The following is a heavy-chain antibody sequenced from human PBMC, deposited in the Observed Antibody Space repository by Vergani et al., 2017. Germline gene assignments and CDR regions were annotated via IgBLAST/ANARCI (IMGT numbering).Heavy chain of an antibody. J-gene: IGHJ4*02. D-gene: IGHD2-8*02. V-gene: IGHV3-21*01. CDR2: ITSSSAYT. CDR3: AGSPRYCTDTRCQGGEFDS. CDR1: GFTFFSHN. Sequence: DVHLVESGGGLVKPGGSLTLSCAASGFTFFSHNMNWVRQAPGKGLEWVSFITSSSAYTYYADSVKGRFTISRDNAKKALFLPLQSLRVEDTAVYYCAGSPRYCTDTRCQGGEFDSWGQGTLVAVSS.